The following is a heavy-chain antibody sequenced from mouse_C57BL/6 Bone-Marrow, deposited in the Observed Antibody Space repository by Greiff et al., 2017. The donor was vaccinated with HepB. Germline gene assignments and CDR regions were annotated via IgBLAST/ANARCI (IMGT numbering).Heavy chain of an antibody. CDR1: GYTFTSYW. D-gene: IGHD4-1*01. Sequence: VQLQQPGAELVKPGASVKMSCKASGYTFTSYWITWVKQRPGQGLEWIGGIYPGSGNTKYNEKFKSKATLTVDTSSSTAYMQLSSLTSEDSAVSDGARSWDWCSYWGQGTLVTVAA. J-gene: IGHJ3*01. CDR2: IYPGSGNT. CDR3: ARSWDWCSY. V-gene: IGHV1-55*01.